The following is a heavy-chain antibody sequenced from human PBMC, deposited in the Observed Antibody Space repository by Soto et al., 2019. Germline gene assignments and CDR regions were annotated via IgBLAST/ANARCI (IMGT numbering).Heavy chain of an antibody. J-gene: IGHJ4*02. CDR1: GFTFSSYA. V-gene: IGHV3-23*01. CDR2: ISGSGGST. CDR3: AKENGYSSSWFEFDY. D-gene: IGHD6-13*01. Sequence: PGGSLRLSCAASGFTFSSYAMSWVRQAPGKGLEWVSAISGSGGSTYYADSVKGRFTISRDNSKNTLYLQMNSLRSEDTSVYYCAKENGYSSSWFEFDYWGQGTLVTVSS.